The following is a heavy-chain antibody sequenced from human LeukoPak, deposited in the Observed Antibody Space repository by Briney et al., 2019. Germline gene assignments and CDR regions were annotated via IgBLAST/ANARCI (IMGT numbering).Heavy chain of an antibody. CDR2: ISTDGSTT. V-gene: IGHV3-74*01. J-gene: IGHJ1*01. D-gene: IGHD4-17*01. Sequence: GGSLRLSCAASGFTFSSYGMHWVRQVPGKGLVWVSGISTDGSTTSYADSVKGRFTISRDNAKNTLYLQMNSLRAEDTAVYYFYGPHAEDWGQGTVVTVSS. CDR1: GFTFSSYG. CDR3: YGPHAED.